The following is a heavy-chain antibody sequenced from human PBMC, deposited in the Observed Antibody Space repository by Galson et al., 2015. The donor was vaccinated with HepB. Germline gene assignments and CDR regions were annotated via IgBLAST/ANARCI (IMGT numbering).Heavy chain of an antibody. D-gene: IGHD3-10*01. J-gene: IGHJ6*02. CDR3: AQDLTYYYGSGSYFVGMDV. V-gene: IGHV3-9*01. Sequence: SLRLFCAASGFTFEDYAMHWVRQVPGKGLEWVSGISWNSDFTGYADSVRGRFTISRDNAKYFLYLQMNSLRPEDTALYYCAQDLTYYYGSGSYFVGMDVWGQGTTVTVSS. CDR1: GFTFEDYA. CDR2: ISWNSDFT.